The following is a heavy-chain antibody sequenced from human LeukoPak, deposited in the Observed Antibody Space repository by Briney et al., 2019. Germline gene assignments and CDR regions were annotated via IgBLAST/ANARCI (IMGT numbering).Heavy chain of an antibody. D-gene: IGHD3-9*01. CDR1: GYTFTSYG. CDR3: AKGQVPQGPLSSIRYDILTGYYTLDY. V-gene: IGHV3-23*01. Sequence: ASVKVSCKASGYTFTSYGISWVRQAPGKGLEWVSAISGSGGSTYYADSVKGRFTISRDNSKNTLYLQMNSLRAEDTAVYYCAKGQVPQGPLSSIRYDILTGYYTLDYWGQGTLVTVSS. J-gene: IGHJ4*02. CDR2: ISGSGGST.